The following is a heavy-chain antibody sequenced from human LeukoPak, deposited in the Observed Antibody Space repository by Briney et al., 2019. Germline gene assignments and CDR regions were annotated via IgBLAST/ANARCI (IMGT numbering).Heavy chain of an antibody. V-gene: IGHV3-30-3*01. D-gene: IGHD4-17*01. Sequence: GGSLRLSCAASGFTFSSYAMHWVRQAPGKGLEWVAVISYDGSNKYYADSVKGRFTISRDNSKNTLYLQMNSLGAEDTAVYYCATLANDYGDFPMDYWGQGTLVTVSS. CDR3: ATLANDYGDFPMDY. CDR1: GFTFSSYA. J-gene: IGHJ4*02. CDR2: ISYDGSNK.